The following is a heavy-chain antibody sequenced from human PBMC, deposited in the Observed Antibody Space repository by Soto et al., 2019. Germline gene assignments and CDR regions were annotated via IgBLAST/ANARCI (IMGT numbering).Heavy chain of an antibody. CDR3: AKVRSDSSGWASFDY. CDR2: ISGSGGST. CDR1: GFTFSSYA. Sequence: EVQLLESGGGLVQPGGSLRLSCAASGFTFSSYAMSWVRQAPGEGLEWVSVISGSGGSTYYADSVKGRFTISRDNSKNTLYLQRNSLRAEDTAVYYCAKVRSDSSGWASFDYWGQGTLVTVSS. J-gene: IGHJ4*02. D-gene: IGHD6-19*01. V-gene: IGHV3-23*01.